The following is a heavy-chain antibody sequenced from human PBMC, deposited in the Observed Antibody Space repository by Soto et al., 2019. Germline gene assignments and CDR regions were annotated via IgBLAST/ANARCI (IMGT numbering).Heavy chain of an antibody. CDR2: ISSSSSYI. Sequence: GGSLRLSCAASGFTFSTYSMNWVRQAPGKGLEWVSSISSSSSYIYYADSVKGRFTISRDNAKNSLYLQMNSLRDEDTAVYYCAREWLFGFGELWGFDISGQGTMVTVSS. CDR3: AREWLFGFGELWGFDI. J-gene: IGHJ3*02. CDR1: GFTFSTYS. V-gene: IGHV3-21*01. D-gene: IGHD3-10*01.